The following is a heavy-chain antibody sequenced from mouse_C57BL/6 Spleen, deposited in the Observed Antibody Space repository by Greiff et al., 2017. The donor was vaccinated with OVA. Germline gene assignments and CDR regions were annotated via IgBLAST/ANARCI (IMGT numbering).Heavy chain of an antibody. CDR2: INPNNGGT. V-gene: IGHV1-18*01. J-gene: IGHJ3*01. CDR3: ARYRDWFAY. Sequence: EVQRVESGPELVKPGASVKIPCKASGYTFTDYNMDWVKQSHGKSLEWIGDINPNNGGTIYNQKFKGKATLTVDKSSSTAYMELRSLTSEDTAVYYCARYRDWFAYWGQGTLVTVSA. CDR1: GYTFTDYN.